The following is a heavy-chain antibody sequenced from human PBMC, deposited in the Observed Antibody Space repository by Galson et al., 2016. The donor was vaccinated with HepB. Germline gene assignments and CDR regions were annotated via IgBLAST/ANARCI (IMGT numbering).Heavy chain of an antibody. CDR1: GFTSSRHW. V-gene: IGHV3-74*01. D-gene: IGHD3-3*01. CDR3: STPRDFWSG. Sequence: SLRLSCAASGFTSSRHWMYWVRQAPGKGLVWVSQINSDGSNINYADSVKGRFTISRDNADNTLYLQMNSLRGDDTAVYYCSTPRDFWSGWGQGTLVTVSP. J-gene: IGHJ4*02. CDR2: INSDGSNI.